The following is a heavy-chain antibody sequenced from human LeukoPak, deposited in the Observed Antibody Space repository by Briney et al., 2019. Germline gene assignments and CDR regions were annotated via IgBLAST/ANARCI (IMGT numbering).Heavy chain of an antibody. J-gene: IGHJ4*02. Sequence: PSETLSLTCTVSGGSISSYYWSWIRQPPGKGLEWIGYIYYSGSTNYNPSLKSRVTISVDTSKNQFSLKLSSVTAADTAVYYCARLLVWARSGGSCYLFDHWGQGTLVTVSS. CDR2: IYYSGST. V-gene: IGHV4-59*08. CDR3: ARLLVWARSGGSCYLFDH. D-gene: IGHD2-15*01. CDR1: GGSISSYY.